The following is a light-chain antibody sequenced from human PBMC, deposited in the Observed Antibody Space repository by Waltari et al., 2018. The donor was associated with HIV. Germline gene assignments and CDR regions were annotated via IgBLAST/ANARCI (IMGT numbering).Light chain of an antibody. Sequence: DIQMTQSPSTLSASVGDRVTITCRASQTISVWLAWYQQKPGKAPKLLIYKASSLESGVPSRVSGSGSGTECALTISSLHPDDFATYYCQQYSRPMSTFGQGPNLEIK. J-gene: IGKJ2*01. CDR2: KAS. CDR3: QQYSRPMST. V-gene: IGKV1-5*03. CDR1: QTISVW.